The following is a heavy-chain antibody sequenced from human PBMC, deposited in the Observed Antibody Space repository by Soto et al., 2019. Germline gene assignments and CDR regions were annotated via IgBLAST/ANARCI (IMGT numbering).Heavy chain of an antibody. CDR3: ARAGLGYYGSGSYYNNWFDP. Sequence: QVQLQQWGAGLLKPSETLSLTCAVYGGSFSGYYWSWIRHPPGKGLEWIGEINHSGSTNYNPSLKSRVTISVDTSKNQFSLKLSSVTAADTAVYYCARAGLGYYGSGSYYNNWFDPWGQGTLVTVSS. CDR2: INHSGST. V-gene: IGHV4-34*01. J-gene: IGHJ5*02. D-gene: IGHD3-10*01. CDR1: GGSFSGYY.